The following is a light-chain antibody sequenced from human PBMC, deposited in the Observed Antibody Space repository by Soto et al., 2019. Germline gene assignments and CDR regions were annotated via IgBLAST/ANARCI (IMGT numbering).Light chain of an antibody. CDR1: QSVRGY. Sequence: EIVLTQSPATLSLSPGERATLSCRASQSVRGYLAWYQQKPGQAPRLLIYDASSRAAGIPARFSGSGSGTDFPLTISSLEPEDFAVYYCQQRSNWPPGYTFGQGTKLEIK. V-gene: IGKV3-11*01. CDR2: DAS. CDR3: QQRSNWPPGYT. J-gene: IGKJ2*01.